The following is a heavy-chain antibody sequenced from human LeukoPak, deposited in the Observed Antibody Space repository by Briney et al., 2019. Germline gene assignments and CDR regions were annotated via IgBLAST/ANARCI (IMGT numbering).Heavy chain of an antibody. CDR1: GFTFSSYV. J-gene: IGHJ4*02. Sequence: GGSLRLSCAVSGFTFSSYVMHWVRQAPGKGLEWVAVIWYDGSNTYYADSVKGRFTISGDNSKSTLYLQMNSLRAEDTGVYYCARDAEAGIVVASSVYCGEGTLCTVSS. CDR2: IWYDGSNT. D-gene: IGHD6-19*01. V-gene: IGHV3-33*01. CDR3: ARDAEAGIVVASSVY.